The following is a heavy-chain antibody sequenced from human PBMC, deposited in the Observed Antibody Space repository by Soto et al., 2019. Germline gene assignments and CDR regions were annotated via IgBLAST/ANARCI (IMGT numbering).Heavy chain of an antibody. CDR3: ARHYYYDRSYYYQNNTQLPLDY. V-gene: IGHV5-51*01. CDR1: GYSFTSYW. J-gene: IGHJ4*02. Sequence: PGESLKISCKGSGYSFTSYWIAWVRQVPGKGLELMGVIYPGDSDIRYSPSFQGQVTISADKSISTAYLQWSSLKASDSAMYFCARHYYYDRSYYYQNNTQLPLDYWGQGTLVTLSS. D-gene: IGHD3-22*01. CDR2: IYPGDSDI.